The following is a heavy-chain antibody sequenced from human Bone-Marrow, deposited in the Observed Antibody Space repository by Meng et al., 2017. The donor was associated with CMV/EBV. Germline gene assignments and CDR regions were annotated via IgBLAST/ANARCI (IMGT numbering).Heavy chain of an antibody. CDR2: ISGSGGST. V-gene: IGHV3-23*01. CDR1: GFTFSSYA. D-gene: IGHD2-21*01. CDR3: AREGVIANYYYYGMDV. Sequence: GGSLRLSCAASGFTFSSYAMSWVRQAPGKGLEWVSAISGSGGSTYYADSVKGRFTISRDNSKNTLYLQMNSLRAEDTAVYYCAREGVIANYYYYGMDVWGQGTTVTVSS. J-gene: IGHJ6*02.